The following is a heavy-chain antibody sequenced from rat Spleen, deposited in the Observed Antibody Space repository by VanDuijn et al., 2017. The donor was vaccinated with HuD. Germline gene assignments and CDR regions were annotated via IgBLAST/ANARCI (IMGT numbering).Heavy chain of an antibody. CDR3: ARHPSMYWYFDF. Sequence: EVQLVESGGGLVQPGRSLRLFCEASGFTFNHYWMTWIRQAPTKGLEWVATISYDGSSTYYRDSVKGRFTISRDNAKNTQYLQMDSLRSEDTATYYCARHPSMYWYFDFWGPGTMVTVSS. CDR2: ISYDGSST. CDR1: GFTFNHYW. V-gene: IGHV5-29*01. J-gene: IGHJ1*01.